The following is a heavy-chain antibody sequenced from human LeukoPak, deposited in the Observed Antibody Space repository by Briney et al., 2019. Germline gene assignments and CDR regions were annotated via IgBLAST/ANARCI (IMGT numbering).Heavy chain of an antibody. CDR3: TTDEVLLWFGAPPFDY. Sequence: GGALRLSCADSGVTFSNAWMSWVCEALGEGREWGGHIKSKTDGGTTDYAAPVKGRLPISRDNSKNTLYLQMNSLKTEDTAVYYCTTDEVLLWFGAPPFDYWSQGTLVTVSS. V-gene: IGHV3-15*01. CDR2: IKSKTDGGTT. CDR1: GVTFSNAW. J-gene: IGHJ4*02. D-gene: IGHD3-10*01.